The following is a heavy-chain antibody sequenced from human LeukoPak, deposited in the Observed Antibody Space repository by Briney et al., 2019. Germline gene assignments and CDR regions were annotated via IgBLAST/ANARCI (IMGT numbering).Heavy chain of an antibody. Sequence: ETLSLTCAVSGGSISSGAYWGWVRQPPGKGLEWVSAISGSGGSTYYADSVKGRFTISRDNSKNTLYLQMNSLRAEDTAVYYCAKVVNDFWSGYYPFWFDPWGQGTLVTVSS. V-gene: IGHV3-23*01. CDR2: ISGSGGST. J-gene: IGHJ5*02. D-gene: IGHD3-3*01. CDR1: GGSISSGA. CDR3: AKVVNDFWSGYYPFWFDP.